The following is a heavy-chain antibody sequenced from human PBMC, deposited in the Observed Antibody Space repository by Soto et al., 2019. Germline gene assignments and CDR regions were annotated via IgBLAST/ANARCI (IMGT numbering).Heavy chain of an antibody. Sequence: PSETLSLTCSVSGDFISNTTYYWGWVRQAPGKGLEWVGSIYFSGSGTSHYNPSLKSRVTISVDTSKNQFSLKLTSVTAADTAVYYCAKDPRYYDYVWGSYWGYWGQGTLVTVSS. V-gene: IGHV4-39*02. J-gene: IGHJ4*02. CDR1: GDFISNTTYY. CDR2: IYFSGSGTS. CDR3: AKDPRYYDYVWGSYWGY. D-gene: IGHD3-16*01.